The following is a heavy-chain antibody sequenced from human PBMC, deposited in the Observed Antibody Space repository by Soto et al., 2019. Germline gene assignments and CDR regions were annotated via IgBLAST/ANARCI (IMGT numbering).Heavy chain of an antibody. V-gene: IGHV3-48*01. D-gene: IGHD3-10*01. CDR1: GFTFSSYS. CDR2: ISSSSSTI. CDR3: GLLDVSYYTSDAFDI. Sequence: EVQLVESGGGLVQPGGSLRLSCAASGFTFSSYSMNWVRQAPGKGLEWVSYISSSSSTIYYADSVKGRFTISRDNAKNSLYLQMNSLRAEDTAVYYCGLLDVSYYTSDAFDIWGQGTMVTVSS. J-gene: IGHJ3*02.